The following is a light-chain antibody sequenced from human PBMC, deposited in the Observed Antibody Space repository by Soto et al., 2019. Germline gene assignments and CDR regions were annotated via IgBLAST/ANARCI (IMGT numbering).Light chain of an antibody. Sequence: ALTQPASVSGSPGQSITISCTGTSSDVGSYNLVSWYQQHPGKAPKLMIYEVSKRPSGVSNRFSGSKSGNTASLTISGLQAEDEADYYCCSYAGTPYVFGTGTKVTVL. J-gene: IGLJ1*01. CDR2: EVS. CDR3: CSYAGTPYV. CDR1: SSDVGSYNL. V-gene: IGLV2-23*02.